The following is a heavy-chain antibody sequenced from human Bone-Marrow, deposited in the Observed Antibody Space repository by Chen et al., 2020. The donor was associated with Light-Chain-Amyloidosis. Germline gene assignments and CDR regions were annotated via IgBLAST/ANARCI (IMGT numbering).Heavy chain of an antibody. J-gene: IGHJ4*02. D-gene: IGHD2-2*02. V-gene: IGHV1-2*02. CDR1: GYTFNDYY. Sequence: VQLVQSGAEVKKPGASVRVSCKASGYTFNDYYMHWLRQAPGQGLGWMGWINHAGGYTEFAQGFPGRVTLTRDTSISTVYMDLSGLTSDDTAVYFCARARQCSSTSCYTKYFDYWGQGTLVTVSS. CDR3: ARARQCSSTSCYTKYFDY. CDR2: INHAGGYT.